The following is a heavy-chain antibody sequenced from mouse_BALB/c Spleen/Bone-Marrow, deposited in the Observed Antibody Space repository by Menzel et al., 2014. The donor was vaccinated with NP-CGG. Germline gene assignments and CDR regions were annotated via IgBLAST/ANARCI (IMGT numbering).Heavy chain of an antibody. D-gene: IGHD1-1*01. Sequence: EVQLHQSGPELVKPGASMKISCKASGYSFTGYTMNWVKQSHGKNLEWIGLINPYNGGTNYNQKFKGKATLTVDKSSSTAYMELLSLTSEDSAVYYCARDYYGFSYGFAYWGQGTLVTVSA. J-gene: IGHJ3*01. CDR3: ARDYYGFSYGFAY. CDR2: INPYNGGT. V-gene: IGHV1-18*01. CDR1: GYSFTGYT.